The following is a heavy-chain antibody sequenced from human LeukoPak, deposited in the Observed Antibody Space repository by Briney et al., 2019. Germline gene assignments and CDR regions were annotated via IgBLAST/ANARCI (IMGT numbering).Heavy chain of an antibody. Sequence: GGSLRLSCAASGFTFSTYHMNWVRQAPGKGLEWVSYITNTGSIMFYADPVKGRFTISRDNAKNSLYLQMNSLRAEDTAVYYCVRDVVGYSIDYWGQGTLVTVSS. V-gene: IGHV3-48*01. CDR3: VRDVVGYSIDY. CDR1: GFTFSTYH. CDR2: ITNTGSIM. D-gene: IGHD1-26*01. J-gene: IGHJ4*02.